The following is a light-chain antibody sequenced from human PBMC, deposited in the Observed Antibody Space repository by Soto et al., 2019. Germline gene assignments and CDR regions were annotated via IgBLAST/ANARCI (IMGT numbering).Light chain of an antibody. Sequence: DIQMTQSPSSVSASIGDRVTITCRASQIIGSWLAWYQQKPGKAPTLLIYAASSLQSGVPSIFSGSGSGTDFTLTITSLQAEDSATYYCQQANSFPFTFGPGTKVDIK. CDR2: AAS. J-gene: IGKJ3*01. CDR3: QQANSFPFT. CDR1: QIIGSW. V-gene: IGKV1-12*02.